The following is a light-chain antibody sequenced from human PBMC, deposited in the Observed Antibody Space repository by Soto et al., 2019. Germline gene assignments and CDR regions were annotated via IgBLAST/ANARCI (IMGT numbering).Light chain of an antibody. V-gene: IGKV3-15*01. CDR2: GAS. CDR3: QQYNTWPPIT. J-gene: IGKJ5*01. CDR1: QSVRSN. Sequence: TESPAAVAVSPREKVTLSCRASQSVRSNLAWYQQKPGQAPRLLIYGASTRATGLPARFSGSGSGTDFTLTISSLQSEDFAVYYCQQYNTWPPITFGQGTRLEIK.